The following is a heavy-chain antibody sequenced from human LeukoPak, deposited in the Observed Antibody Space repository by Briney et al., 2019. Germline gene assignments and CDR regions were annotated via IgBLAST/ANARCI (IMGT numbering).Heavy chain of an antibody. CDR2: ISSSSSYI. J-gene: IGHJ4*02. CDR3: ARDFLFLAGGSYYGLDY. CDR1: GFSFSYYW. D-gene: IGHD1-26*01. Sequence: MAGGSLRLSCAASGFSFSYYWMSWVRQAPGKGLEWVSSISSSSSYIYYADSVKGRFTISRDNAKNSLYLQMNSLRAEDTTVYYCARDFLFLAGGSYYGLDYWGQGTLVTVSS. V-gene: IGHV3-21*01.